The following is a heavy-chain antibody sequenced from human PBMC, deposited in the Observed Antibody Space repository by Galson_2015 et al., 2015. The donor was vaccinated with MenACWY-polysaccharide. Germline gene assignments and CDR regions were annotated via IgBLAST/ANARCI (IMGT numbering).Heavy chain of an antibody. J-gene: IGHJ4*02. Sequence: GRFTVSRDDSKNKLYLQMNSLRTEDTAVYYCGYSSGTYYNFWGQGTLVTVSS. D-gene: IGHD3-10*01. CDR3: GYSSGTYYNF. V-gene: IGHV3-15*01.